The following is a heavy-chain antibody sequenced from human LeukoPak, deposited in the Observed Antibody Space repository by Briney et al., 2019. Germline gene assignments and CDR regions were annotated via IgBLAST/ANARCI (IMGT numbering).Heavy chain of an antibody. CDR1: GYTFTSYG. Sequence: ASVKVSCKASGYTFTSYGIGWVRQAPGQGLEWMGWISAYNGSTNYAQKLQGRVTMTTDTSTSTAYMELRSLRSDDTAVYYCARDGDVGVQSWFDPWGQGTLVTVSS. CDR3: ARDGDVGVQSWFDP. J-gene: IGHJ5*02. D-gene: IGHD1-26*01. V-gene: IGHV1-18*01. CDR2: ISAYNGST.